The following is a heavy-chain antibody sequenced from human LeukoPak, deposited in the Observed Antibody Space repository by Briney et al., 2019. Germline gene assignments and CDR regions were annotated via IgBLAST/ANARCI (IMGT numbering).Heavy chain of an antibody. CDR3: ARGFRQWLDPPYWYFDL. V-gene: IGHV4-4*02. J-gene: IGHJ2*01. Sequence: SETLSLTCAVSGVSISSSNWWSWVRQPPGQGLERIGEIYHSGSTNYNPSLKSRVTISVDKSKNQFSLKLSSVTAADTAVYYCARGFRQWLDPPYWYFDLWGRGTLVTVSS. CDR2: IYHSGST. D-gene: IGHD6-19*01. CDR1: GVSISSSNW.